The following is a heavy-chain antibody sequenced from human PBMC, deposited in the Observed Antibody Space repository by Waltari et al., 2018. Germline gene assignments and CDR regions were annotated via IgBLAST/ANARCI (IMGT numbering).Heavy chain of an antibody. V-gene: IGHV1-2*02. CDR3: AYTWYYYDSILGGYFDY. CDR2: INPNSGGT. D-gene: IGHD3-22*01. J-gene: IGHJ4*02. CDR1: GYTFTGYY. Sequence: QVQLVQSGAEVKKPGASVKVSCKASGYTFTGYYLPWVRPAPGQGLEWMGWINPNSGGTNYAQKFQGRVTMTRDTSISTAYMELSRLRSDDTAVYYCAYTWYYYDSILGGYFDYWGQGTLVTVSS.